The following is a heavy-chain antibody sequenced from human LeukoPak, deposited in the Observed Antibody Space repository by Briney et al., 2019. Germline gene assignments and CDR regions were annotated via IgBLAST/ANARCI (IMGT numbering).Heavy chain of an antibody. CDR2: INPNSGAT. CDR1: GYTFTGYY. CDR3: ARDILTGYSPYYYYGMDV. Sequence: GASVKVSCKASGYTFTGYYMNWVRQAPGQGLEWMGWINPNSGATNYAQKFQGRVTMTRDTSISTTYMELSRLRSDDTAVYYCARDILTGYSPYYYYGMDVWGQGTTVTVSS. V-gene: IGHV1-2*02. J-gene: IGHJ6*02. D-gene: IGHD3-9*01.